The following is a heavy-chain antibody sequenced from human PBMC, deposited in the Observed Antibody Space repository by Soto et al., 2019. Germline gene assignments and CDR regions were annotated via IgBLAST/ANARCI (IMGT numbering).Heavy chain of an antibody. D-gene: IGHD5-12*01. CDR2: IIPILGIA. J-gene: IGHJ6*02. CDR1: GGTFSSYT. V-gene: IGHV1-69*08. Sequence: QVQLVQSGAEVKKPGSSVKVSCKASGGTFSSYTISWVRQAPGQGLECMGRIIPILGIANYAQKFQGRVTITADKSTRTAYMELSSLRSEDTVVYYCAREGKGYVNLSSYYYGMDVWGQGTTVTVSS. CDR3: AREGKGYVNLSSYYYGMDV.